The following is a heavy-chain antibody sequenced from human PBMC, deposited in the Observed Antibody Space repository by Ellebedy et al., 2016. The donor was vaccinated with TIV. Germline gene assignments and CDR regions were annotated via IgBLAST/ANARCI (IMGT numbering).Heavy chain of an antibody. CDR2: IKTDGSET. J-gene: IGHJ5*02. CDR3: VGFGVFNL. CDR1: GFSFSNFW. Sequence: GESLKISCAAWGFSFSNFWMIWVRQAPGKGLEWVAHIKTDGSETYYVDSVKGRFTISRENAKNALFLQMDGLRVDDSAVYYCVGFGVFNLWGQGAPVTVSS. V-gene: IGHV3-7*01. D-gene: IGHD3-3*01.